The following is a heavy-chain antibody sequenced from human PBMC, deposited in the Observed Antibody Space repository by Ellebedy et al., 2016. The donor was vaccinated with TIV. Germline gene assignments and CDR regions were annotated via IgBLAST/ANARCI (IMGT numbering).Heavy chain of an antibody. Sequence: AASVKVSCKASGYTFTDYPLHWLRQAPGQRLEWMGWLNTGNGNTKYSQKFQGRVSISRDTSANTASMYLSSLRSEDSAIYYCARERKMGVGGASSRFDPWGQGTLVTVSS. J-gene: IGHJ5*02. CDR2: LNTGNGNT. CDR3: ARERKMGVGGASSRFDP. CDR1: GYTFTDYP. V-gene: IGHV1-3*04. D-gene: IGHD1-26*01.